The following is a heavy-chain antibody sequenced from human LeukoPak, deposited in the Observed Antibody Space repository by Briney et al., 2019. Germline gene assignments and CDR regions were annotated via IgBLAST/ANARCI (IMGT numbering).Heavy chain of an antibody. CDR2: VNHSGST. V-gene: IGHV4-34*01. Sequence: SETLSLTCAVYGGSFSGYYWSWIRQPPGKGLEWIGEVNHSGSTNYNPSLKSRVTISVDTSKNQFSLKLSSVTAAHTAVYYCARGPYTANVLRYFDWGQGTLVTVSS. CDR3: ARGPYTANVLRYFD. J-gene: IGHJ4*02. D-gene: IGHD3-9*01. CDR1: GGSFSGYY.